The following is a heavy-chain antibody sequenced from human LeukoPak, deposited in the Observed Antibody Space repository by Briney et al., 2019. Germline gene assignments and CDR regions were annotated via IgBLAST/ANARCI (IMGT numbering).Heavy chain of an antibody. D-gene: IGHD6-6*01. CDR1: GYDFINYG. CDR2: RSIYNGNT. Sequence: ASVKVSCKASGYDFINYGISWVRQAPGQGLEWMGWRSIYNGNTDYKLQGRVTMTTNTSTSTAYMEVRSLRSDDTAVYYCARGGPFPSGSSSREYYLDYWGQGTLVTVSS. V-gene: IGHV1-18*01. J-gene: IGHJ4*02. CDR3: ARGGPFPSGSSSREYYLDY.